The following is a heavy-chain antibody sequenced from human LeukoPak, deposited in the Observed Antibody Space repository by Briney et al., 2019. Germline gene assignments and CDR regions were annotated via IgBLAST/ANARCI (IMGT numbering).Heavy chain of an antibody. CDR1: GFTFSDYY. CDR3: ARDGRPTVVTWANDS. CDR2: ISSSGSTI. V-gene: IGHV3-11*04. Sequence: GGSLRLSCAASGFTFSDYYMSWIRQAPGKGLEWVAYISSSGSTIYYADSVKGRFTISRDNAKNSLYLQMNSLRAEDTAVYYCARDGRPTVVTWANDSWGQGTLVTVSS. J-gene: IGHJ4*02. D-gene: IGHD4-23*01.